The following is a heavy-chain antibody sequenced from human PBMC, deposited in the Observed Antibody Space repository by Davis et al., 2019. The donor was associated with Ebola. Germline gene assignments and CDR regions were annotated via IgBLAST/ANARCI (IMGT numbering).Heavy chain of an antibody. J-gene: IGHJ1*01. CDR2: ITTGGGT. CDR3: ARSPGFGLDFQL. V-gene: IGHV3-53*01. D-gene: IGHD3-9*01. Sequence: GGSLRLSCAASGFTFGSYWMHWVRQAPGKGLEWVSIITTGGGTSYSDSVKGRFTISRDTSKNTLFLQMDSLRGEDTGVYFCARSPGFGLDFQLWGQGTRVIVSS. CDR1: GFTFGSYW.